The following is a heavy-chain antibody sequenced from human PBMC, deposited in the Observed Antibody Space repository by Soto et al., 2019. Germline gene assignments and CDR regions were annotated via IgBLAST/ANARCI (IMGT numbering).Heavy chain of an antibody. J-gene: IGHJ4*02. Sequence: ASETLSLTCAVYGGSFSGYYWSWIRQPPGKGLEWIGEINHSGSTNYNPSLKSRVTISVDTSKNQFSLKLSSVTAADTAVYYCARAFAVWGSYRYILDYWGQGTLVTVSS. V-gene: IGHV4-34*01. CDR2: INHSGST. CDR1: GGSFSGYY. CDR3: ARAFAVWGSYRYILDY. D-gene: IGHD3-16*02.